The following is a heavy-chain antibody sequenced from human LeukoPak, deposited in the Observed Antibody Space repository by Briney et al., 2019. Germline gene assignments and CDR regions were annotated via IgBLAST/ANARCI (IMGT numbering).Heavy chain of an antibody. CDR3: AKDYCGGDCYPDY. Sequence: SLRLSCAASGFTFSSYGMHWVRQAPGKGLEWVAVISYDGSNKYYADSVKGRFTISRDNSKNTLYLQMNSLRAEDTAVYYCAKDYCGGDCYPDYWGQGTLVTVSS. J-gene: IGHJ4*02. CDR1: GFTFSSYG. CDR2: ISYDGSNK. V-gene: IGHV3-30*18. D-gene: IGHD2-21*02.